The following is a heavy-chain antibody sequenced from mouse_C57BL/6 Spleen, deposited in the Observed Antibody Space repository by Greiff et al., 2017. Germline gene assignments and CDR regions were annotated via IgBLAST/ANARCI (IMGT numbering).Heavy chain of an antibody. CDR1: GYAFSSSW. V-gene: IGHV1-82*01. Sequence: VQLQQSGPELVKPGASVKISCKASGYAFSSSWMNWVKQRPGKGLEWIGRIYPGDGDTNYNGKFKGKATLTADKSSSTAYMQLSSLTSEDSAVYCCAREAYGNYYYYAMDYWGQGTSVTVSS. CDR2: IYPGDGDT. J-gene: IGHJ4*01. D-gene: IGHD2-1*01. CDR3: AREAYGNYYYYAMDY.